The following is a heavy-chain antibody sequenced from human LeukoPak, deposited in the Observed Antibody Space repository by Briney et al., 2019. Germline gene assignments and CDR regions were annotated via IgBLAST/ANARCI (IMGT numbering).Heavy chain of an antibody. CDR1: GGSISSYY. D-gene: IGHD2-2*01. CDR3: ARGINKYQLLTSKSTNWFDP. J-gene: IGHJ5*02. V-gene: IGHV4-4*07. CDR2: VYTSGST. Sequence: SETLSLTCTVSGGSISSYYWSWIRQPAGKGLEWIGRVYTSGSTNYNPSLKSRVTISVDTSKNQFSLKLSSVTAADTAVYYRARGINKYQLLTSKSTNWFDPWGQGTLVTVSS.